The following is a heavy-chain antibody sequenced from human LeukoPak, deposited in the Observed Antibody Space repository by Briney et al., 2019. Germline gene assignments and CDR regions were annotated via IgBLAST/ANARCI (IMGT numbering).Heavy chain of an antibody. J-gene: IGHJ6*03. CDR2: FDPEDGET. Sequence: ASVKVSCKVSGYTLTELSMHWVRQAPGQGLEWMGGFDPEDGETIYAQKFQGRVTMTEDTSTDTAYMKLSSPRSEDTAVYYCATDRRPLKGIAAAGPYYMDVWGKGTTVTVSS. D-gene: IGHD6-13*01. CDR3: ATDRRPLKGIAAAGPYYMDV. CDR1: GYTLTELS. V-gene: IGHV1-24*01.